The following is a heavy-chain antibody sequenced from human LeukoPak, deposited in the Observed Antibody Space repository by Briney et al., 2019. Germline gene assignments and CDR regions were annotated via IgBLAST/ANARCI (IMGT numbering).Heavy chain of an antibody. Sequence: GGSLRLSCAASGFTFSNAWMSWVRQAPGKGLEWVGRIKSKTDGGTTDYAAPVKGRFTISRDDSKNTLYLQMNSLKTEDTAVYYCTTDLGYCSGGSCYSSWYYYYYMDVWGKGTTVTISS. CDR3: TTDLGYCSGGSCYSSWYYYYYMDV. J-gene: IGHJ6*03. CDR2: IKSKTDGGTT. V-gene: IGHV3-15*01. D-gene: IGHD2-15*01. CDR1: GFTFSNAW.